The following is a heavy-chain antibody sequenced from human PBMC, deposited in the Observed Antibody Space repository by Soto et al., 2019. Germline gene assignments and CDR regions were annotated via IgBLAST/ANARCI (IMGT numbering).Heavy chain of an antibody. CDR1: GYTFTGYY. CDR3: ARGAGITMVRGVIKGFDY. CDR2: INPNSGGT. D-gene: IGHD3-10*01. Sequence: ASVKVSCKASGYTFTGYYMHWVRQAPGQGLEWMGWINPNSGGTNYAQKFQGWVTMTRDTSISTAYMELSRLRSDDTAVYYCARGAGITMVRGVIKGFDYWGQGTLVTVSS. V-gene: IGHV1-2*04. J-gene: IGHJ4*02.